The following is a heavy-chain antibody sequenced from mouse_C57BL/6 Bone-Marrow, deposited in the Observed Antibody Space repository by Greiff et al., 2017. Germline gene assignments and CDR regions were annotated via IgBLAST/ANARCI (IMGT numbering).Heavy chain of an antibody. Sequence: DVKLQESGGGLVKPGGSLKLSCAASGFTFSSYAMSWVRQTPEKRLEWVATISDGGSYTYYPDNVKGRFTISRDNAKNNLYLQMSHLKSEDTAMYYCARMCYWYFDVWGTGTTVTVSS. CDR2: ISDGGSYT. V-gene: IGHV5-4*03. CDR1: GFTFSSYA. CDR3: ARMCYWYFDV. J-gene: IGHJ1*03.